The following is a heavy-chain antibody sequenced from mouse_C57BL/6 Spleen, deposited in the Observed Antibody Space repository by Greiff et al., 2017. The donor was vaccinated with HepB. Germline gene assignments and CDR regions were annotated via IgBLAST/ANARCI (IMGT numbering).Heavy chain of an antibody. CDR2: IDPSDSYT. CDR3: ARDYGSSYETLFDY. CDR1: GYTFTSYW. D-gene: IGHD1-1*01. Sequence: VQLQQPGAELVKPGASVKLSCKASGYTFTSYWMQWVKQRPGQGLEWIGEIDPSDSYTNYNQKFKGKATLTVDTSSSTAYMQLSSLTSEDSAVYYCARDYGSSYETLFDYWGQGTTLTVSS. V-gene: IGHV1-50*01. J-gene: IGHJ2*01.